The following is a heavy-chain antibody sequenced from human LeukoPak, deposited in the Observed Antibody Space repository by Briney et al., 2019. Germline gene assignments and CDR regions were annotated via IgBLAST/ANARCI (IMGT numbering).Heavy chain of an antibody. Sequence: SVTVSFTGSGGTVSIYAISWVRQGPGQGMEWVGRIIPILGIANYSQKFQGSVTITADKSTSTAYMELSSLRSEDTAVYSCARGAWQTSYYYYGMDVWGQGTTVTVSS. V-gene: IGHV1-69*04. CDR1: GGTVSIYA. CDR2: IIPILGIA. J-gene: IGHJ6*02. CDR3: ARGAWQTSYYYYGMDV.